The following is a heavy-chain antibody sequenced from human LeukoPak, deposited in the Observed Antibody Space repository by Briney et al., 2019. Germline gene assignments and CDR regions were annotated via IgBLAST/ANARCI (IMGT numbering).Heavy chain of an antibody. CDR3: ARRGATVAGTIYFDY. CDR1: GYSFTSYW. J-gene: IGHJ4*02. CDR2: IYPGDSDT. V-gene: IGHV5-51*01. Sequence: GESLKISCKGSGYSFTSYWIGWVRQMPGKGLEWMGIIYPGDSDTRYSPSFQGQVTISADKSISTAYLQWSSLKASDTAMYYCARRGATVAGTIYFDYWGQGTLVTVS. D-gene: IGHD6-19*01.